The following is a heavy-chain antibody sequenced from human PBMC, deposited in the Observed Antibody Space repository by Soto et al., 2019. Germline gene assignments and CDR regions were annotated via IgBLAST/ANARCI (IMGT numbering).Heavy chain of an antibody. CDR3: AREDSDSSGYSGTFDP. CDR1: GFTFSSYA. D-gene: IGHD3-22*01. Sequence: GGSLRLSCAASGFTFSSYAMHWVRQAPGKGLEWVAVISYDGSNKYYADSVKGRFTISRDNSKNTLYLQMNSLRAEDTAVYYCAREDSDSSGYSGTFDPWGQGTLVTVSS. V-gene: IGHV3-30-3*01. J-gene: IGHJ5*02. CDR2: ISYDGSNK.